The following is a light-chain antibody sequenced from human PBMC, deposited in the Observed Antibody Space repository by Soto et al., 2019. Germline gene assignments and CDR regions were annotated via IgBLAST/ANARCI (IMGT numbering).Light chain of an antibody. CDR1: QSVSSN. CDR3: QQYNKWPLT. V-gene: IGKV3-15*01. J-gene: IGKJ1*01. CDR2: GAS. Sequence: DIVMTQSPATLSVSPGERATLSCRASQSVSSNLAWYQQKPGQAPRLLIYGASTRATGIPARFSGSGSGTEFTLTISSLQSEDFAVYYCQQYNKWPLTFGQGTKVDI.